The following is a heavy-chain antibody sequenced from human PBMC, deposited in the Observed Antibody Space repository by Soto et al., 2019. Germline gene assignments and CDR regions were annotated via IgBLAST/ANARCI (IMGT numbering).Heavy chain of an antibody. CDR1: GGTFSSYA. J-gene: IGHJ5*02. CDR3: ARSPEDYYGSGSYYTWFDP. Sequence: ASVKVSCKASGGTFSSYAISWVRQAPGQGLEWMGGIIPIFGTANYAQKFQGRVTITADESTSTAYMELSSLRSEDTAVYYCARSPEDYYGSGSYYTWFDPWGQGTLVTVSS. CDR2: IIPIFGTA. V-gene: IGHV1-69*13. D-gene: IGHD3-10*01.